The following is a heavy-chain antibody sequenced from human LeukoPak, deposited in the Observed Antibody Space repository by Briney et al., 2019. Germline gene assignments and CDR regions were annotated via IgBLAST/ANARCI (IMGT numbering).Heavy chain of an antibody. CDR3: ARDMGSGSLHY. J-gene: IGHJ4*02. CDR2: INTGNGDT. V-gene: IGHV1-3*04. Sequence: ASVKVSCKASGYTFTTYAIHWVRQAPGQRLEWLGWINTGNGDTRYSQTFQGRVTITRDTSASTAYMELSSLRPEDTAMYYCARDMGSGSLHYWGQGTPVTVSS. CDR1: GYTFTTYA. D-gene: IGHD1-26*01.